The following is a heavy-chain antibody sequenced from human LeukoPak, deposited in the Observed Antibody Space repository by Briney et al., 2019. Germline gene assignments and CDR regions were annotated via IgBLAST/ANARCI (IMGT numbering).Heavy chain of an antibody. CDR3: AREFSYDSSGYGGWFDP. CDR2: INSDGSST. V-gene: IGHV3-74*01. J-gene: IGHJ5*02. D-gene: IGHD3-22*01. CDR1: GFTFSSYW. Sequence: GGSLRLSCAASGFTFSSYWMHWVRQAPGKGLVWVSRINSDGSSTSYADSVKGRFTISRDNAKNTLYLQMNSLRAEDTAVYYCAREFSYDSSGYGGWFDPWGQGTLVTVSS.